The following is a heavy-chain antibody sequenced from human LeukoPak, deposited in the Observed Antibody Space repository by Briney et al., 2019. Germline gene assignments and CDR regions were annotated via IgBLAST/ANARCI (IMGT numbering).Heavy chain of an antibody. V-gene: IGHV4-59*11. CDR1: GSSISSHY. CDR3: AGVVPKQQLVDAFDI. D-gene: IGHD6-13*01. J-gene: IGHJ3*02. Sequence: PSRTLSLTCTVSGSSISSHYWSWIRQPPGKGLEWIGYVFYSGSTNYNPSLKSRVSISVDTSKKQLSLKLSSVTAADTAVYYCAGVVPKQQLVDAFDIWGQGTMVTVSS. CDR2: VFYSGST.